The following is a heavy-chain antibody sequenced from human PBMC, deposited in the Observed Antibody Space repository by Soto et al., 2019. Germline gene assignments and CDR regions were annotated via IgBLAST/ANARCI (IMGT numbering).Heavy chain of an antibody. CDR2: ISYDGSNK. J-gene: IGHJ6*02. Sequence: QVQLVESGGGVVQPGRSLRLSCAASGFTFSSYAMHWVRQAPGKGLEWVAVISYDGSNKYYADSVKGRFTISRDNCKNMLDLQMNSLSAEDTAAYYCARDLEGVYYYDMDVWGQGTTVTVSS. D-gene: IGHD1-1*01. V-gene: IGHV3-30-3*01. CDR1: GFTFSSYA. CDR3: ARDLEGVYYYDMDV.